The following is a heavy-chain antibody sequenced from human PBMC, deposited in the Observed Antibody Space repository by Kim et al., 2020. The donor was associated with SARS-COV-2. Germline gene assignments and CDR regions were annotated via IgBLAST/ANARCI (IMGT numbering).Heavy chain of an antibody. Sequence: GGSLRLSCVASGFTIINSWMSWVRQPPGKGLEWVADINQDGSEKHFVDAVRGRFDISRDNAKNSLYLQMNSLRAEDTAVYFCARGRAPSPWGQGAQVTVSS. CDR3: ARGRAPSP. J-gene: IGHJ5*02. CDR2: INQDGSEK. CDR1: GFTIINSW. V-gene: IGHV3-7*03.